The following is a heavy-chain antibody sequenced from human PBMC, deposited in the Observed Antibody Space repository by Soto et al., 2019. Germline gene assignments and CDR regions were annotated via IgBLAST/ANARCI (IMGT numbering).Heavy chain of an antibody. CDR3: ARSAGPYYYCGMDV. CDR1: GFTFSSYA. CDR2: ISYDGSNK. Sequence: QVQLVESGGGVVQPGRSLRLSCAASGFTFSSYAMHWVRQAPGKGLEWVAVISYDGSNKYYADSVKGRFTISRDNSKNTLYLQMNSLRAEDTAVYYCARSAGPYYYCGMDVWGQGTTVTVSS. J-gene: IGHJ6*01. V-gene: IGHV3-30-3*01. D-gene: IGHD3-10*01.